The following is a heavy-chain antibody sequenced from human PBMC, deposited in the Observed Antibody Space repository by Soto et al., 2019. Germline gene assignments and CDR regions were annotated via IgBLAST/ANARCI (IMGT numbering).Heavy chain of an antibody. D-gene: IGHD6-19*01. CDR1: GFTFSSYW. CDR3: AKDVSSGWPPSAFDI. Sequence: GGSLRLSCAASGFTFSSYWMSWVRQAPGKGLEWVANIKQDGSEKYYVDSVKGRFTISRDNAKNSLYLQMNSLRAEYTALYYCAKDVSSGWPPSAFDIWGQGTMVTVSS. J-gene: IGHJ3*02. V-gene: IGHV3-7*05. CDR2: IKQDGSEK.